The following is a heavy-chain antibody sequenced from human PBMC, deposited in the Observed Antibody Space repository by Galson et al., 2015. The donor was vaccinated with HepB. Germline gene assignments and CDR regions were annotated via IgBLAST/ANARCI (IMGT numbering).Heavy chain of an antibody. CDR1: GFTFSDYY. D-gene: IGHD2-15*01. CDR3: ARTRIRFCSGDSCPHPFAY. V-gene: IGHV3-11*06. CDR2: ISTYSTYT. Sequence: SLRLSCAASGFTFSDYYMSWIRQAPGKGLEWVSYISTYSTYTYYADSVKGRFTISRDNAKNSLYLQMNSLRAEDTAVYYCARTRIRFCSGDSCPHPFAYWGQGTLVTVSS. J-gene: IGHJ4*02.